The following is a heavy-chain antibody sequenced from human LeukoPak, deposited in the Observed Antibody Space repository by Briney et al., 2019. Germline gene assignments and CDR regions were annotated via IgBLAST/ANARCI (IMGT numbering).Heavy chain of an antibody. V-gene: IGHV4-34*01. CDR3: ARDMGSSARDAFDI. Sequence: SETLSLTCAVYGGSFSGDFWSWIRQPPGKGLEWIGSIYYSGSTYYNPSLKSRVTISVDTSKNQFSLKLSSVTAADTAVYYCARDMGSSARDAFDIWGQGTMVTVSS. CDR1: GGSFSGDF. D-gene: IGHD1-26*01. J-gene: IGHJ3*02. CDR2: IYYSGST.